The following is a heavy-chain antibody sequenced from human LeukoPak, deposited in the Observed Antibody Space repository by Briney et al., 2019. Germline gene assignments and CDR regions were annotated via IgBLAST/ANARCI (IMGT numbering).Heavy chain of an antibody. CDR3: ARADWTVVVAARATYNWFDP. J-gene: IGHJ5*02. Sequence: EASVKVSCKASGGTFSSYAISWVRQAPGQGLEWMGGIIPIFGTANYAQKFQGRVTITADESTSTAYMELSSLRSEDTAVYYCARADWTVVVAARATYNWFDPWGQGTLVTVSS. D-gene: IGHD2-15*01. CDR2: IIPIFGTA. V-gene: IGHV1-69*13. CDR1: GGTFSSYA.